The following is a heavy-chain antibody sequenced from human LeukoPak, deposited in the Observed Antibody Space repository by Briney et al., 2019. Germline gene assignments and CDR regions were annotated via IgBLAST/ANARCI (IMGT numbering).Heavy chain of an antibody. V-gene: IGHV3-23*01. CDR2: ISGSGGST. D-gene: IGHD6-13*01. CDR1: GFTFSSYW. J-gene: IGHJ5*02. Sequence: GGSLRLSCAASGFTFSSYWMHWVREAPGRGLVWVSAISGSGGSTYYADSVKGRFTISRDNSKNTLYLQMNSLRAEDTAVYYCAKDRGSSWYGNWFDPWGQGTLVTVSS. CDR3: AKDRGSSWYGNWFDP.